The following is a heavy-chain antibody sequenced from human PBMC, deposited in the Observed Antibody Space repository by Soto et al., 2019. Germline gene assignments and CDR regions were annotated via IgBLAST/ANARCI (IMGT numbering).Heavy chain of an antibody. CDR2: IIPILGIA. CDR3: ASTGGYGDYDYYYYGMDV. J-gene: IGHJ6*02. Sequence: GASVKVSCKASGGTFSSYTISWVRQAPGQGLEWMGRIIPILGIANYAQKFQGRVTITADKSTSTAYMELSSLRSEDTAVYYCASTGGYGDYDYYYYGMDVWGQGTTVTVPS. D-gene: IGHD4-17*01. CDR1: GGTFSSYT. V-gene: IGHV1-69*02.